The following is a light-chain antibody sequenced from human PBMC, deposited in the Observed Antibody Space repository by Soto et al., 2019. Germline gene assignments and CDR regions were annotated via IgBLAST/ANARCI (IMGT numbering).Light chain of an antibody. J-gene: IGLJ1*01. CDR2: DVS. CDR1: SSDVGGYKY. CDR3: SSYTSSSTYV. Sequence: QSALTQPASVSGSPGQSITISCTGTSSDVGGYKYVSWHQQQPGKAPKLMIYDVSNRASGVSNRFSGSKSGNTASLTISGLQAEDEADYYCSSYTSSSTYVFGTGTKLTVL. V-gene: IGLV2-14*01.